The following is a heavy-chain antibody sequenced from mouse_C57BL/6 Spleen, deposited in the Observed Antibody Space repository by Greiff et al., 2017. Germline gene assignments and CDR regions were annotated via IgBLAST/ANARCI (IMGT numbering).Heavy chain of an antibody. J-gene: IGHJ2*01. CDR3: ARKGIYYGNLDY. CDR1: GFSLTSYG. CDR2: IWSGGST. Sequence: QVQLKESGPGLVQPSQSLSTTCTVSGFSLTSYGVHWVRQSPGKGLEWLGVIWSGGSTDYNAAFISRLSISKDNSKSQVFFKMNSLQADDTAIYYCARKGIYYGNLDYWGQGTTLTVSS. V-gene: IGHV2-2*01. D-gene: IGHD2-1*01.